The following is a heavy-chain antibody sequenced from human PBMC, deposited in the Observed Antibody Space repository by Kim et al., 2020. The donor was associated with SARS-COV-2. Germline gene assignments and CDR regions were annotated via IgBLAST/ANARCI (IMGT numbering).Heavy chain of an antibody. D-gene: IGHD4-4*01. V-gene: IGHV3-33*01. CDR2: IWYDGSNN. J-gene: IGHJ4*02. CDR3: ARGSGKQYRLFDY. CDR1: GFTFSSYG. Sequence: GGSLRLSCAASGFTFSSYGIHWVRQAPGKGLEWVAVIWYDGSNNYYADSVKGRFTISRDNSKNTLYLQMNSLRAEDTAVYYCARGSGKQYRLFDYWGQGT.